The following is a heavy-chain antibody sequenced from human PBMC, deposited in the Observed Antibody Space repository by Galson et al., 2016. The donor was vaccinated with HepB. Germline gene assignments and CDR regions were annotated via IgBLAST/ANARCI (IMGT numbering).Heavy chain of an antibody. Sequence: QSGAEVKKPGESLKISCEGSGYNFGTYFIAWVRQMPGKGLEWMGIIYPGDSDPVYSPSFRGQVTFSVDKSISTAYVQWSSLKASDTAMYYCAFPLSGTYKSGLHVWGQGTMVTVSS. J-gene: IGHJ3*01. D-gene: IGHD1-26*01. V-gene: IGHV5-51*01. CDR1: GYNFGTYF. CDR2: IYPGDSDP. CDR3: AFPLSGTYKSGLHV.